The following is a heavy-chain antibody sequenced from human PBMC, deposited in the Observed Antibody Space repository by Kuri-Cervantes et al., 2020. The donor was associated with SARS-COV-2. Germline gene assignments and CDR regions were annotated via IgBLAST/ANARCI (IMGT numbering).Heavy chain of an antibody. Sequence: SVKVSCKASGGTVSNFAISWVRQAPGQGLEWMGGIIPVFATPNYAQKFQGRVTMTRDTSTSTVYMELSSLRSEDTAVYYCAREARAEQQLVPTKDYYGMGVWGQGTTVTVSS. CDR1: GGTVSNFA. CDR3: AREARAEQQLVPTKDYYGMGV. V-gene: IGHV1-69*05. J-gene: IGHJ6*02. D-gene: IGHD6-13*01. CDR2: IIPVFATP.